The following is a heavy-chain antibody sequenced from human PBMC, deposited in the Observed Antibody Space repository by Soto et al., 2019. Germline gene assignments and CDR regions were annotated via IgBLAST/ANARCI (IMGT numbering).Heavy chain of an antibody. D-gene: IGHD3-22*01. CDR2: ISAYNGNT. J-gene: IGHJ5*02. Sequence: GAAVKLSWKARGNTFARTGTSWGRQSPGQGQEWMGWISAYNGNTNYAQKLQGRVTMTTDTSTSTAYMELRSLRSDDTAVYYCARVGDYYDSSGPEDWFDPWGQGTL. CDR3: ARVGDYYDSSGPEDWFDP. V-gene: IGHV1-18*01. CDR1: GNTFARTG.